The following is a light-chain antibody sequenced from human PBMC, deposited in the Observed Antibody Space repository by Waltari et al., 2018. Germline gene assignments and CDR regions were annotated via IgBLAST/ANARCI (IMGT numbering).Light chain of an antibody. CDR3: QQYADSPFS. Sequence: EIVVTQSPGTLSLSPGERATLPCRASHFVTHTYLAWFQQKRGQAPRLLIYGASTRAAGVPDRFSGSGSGTDFTLTISRLEPEDFAMYYCQQYADSPFSFGPGTKVDFK. CDR1: HFVTHTY. J-gene: IGKJ3*01. CDR2: GAS. V-gene: IGKV3-20*01.